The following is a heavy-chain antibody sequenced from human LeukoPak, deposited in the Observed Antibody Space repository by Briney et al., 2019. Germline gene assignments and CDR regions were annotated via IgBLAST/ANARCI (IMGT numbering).Heavy chain of an antibody. J-gene: IGHJ4*02. D-gene: IGHD1-26*01. CDR1: GFFFSNYW. V-gene: IGHV3-23*01. CDR3: TKDLSGSDWVADF. Sequence: PGGSLRLSCAASGFFFSNYWMTWVRQAPGTGLEWVASIRDRGDSTYYAVSVKGRFTISRDNSKNTLDLRMHSLRAEDSAIYYCTKDLSGSDWVADFWGQGTLVTVSS. CDR2: IRDRGDST.